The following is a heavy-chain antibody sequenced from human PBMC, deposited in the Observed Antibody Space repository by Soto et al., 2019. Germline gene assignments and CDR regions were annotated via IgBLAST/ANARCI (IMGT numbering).Heavy chain of an antibody. D-gene: IGHD4-17*01. CDR2: IIPIFGTA. CDR3: AKAAFDYCGAETPYYADGMDV. Sequence: QVQLVQSGAEVKKPGSSVKVSRKASGGTFSSYAISWVRQAPGQGLEWMGGIIPIFGTANYAQKFQGRVTIAADASTSTAYNELSSPRSRDTAVYYGAKAAFDYCGAETPYYADGMDVWGQGTTVTVSS. V-gene: IGHV1-69*01. J-gene: IGHJ6*02. CDR1: GGTFSSYA.